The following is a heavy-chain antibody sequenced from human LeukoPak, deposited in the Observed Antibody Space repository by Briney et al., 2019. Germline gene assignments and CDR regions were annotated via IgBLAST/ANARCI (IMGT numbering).Heavy chain of an antibody. D-gene: IGHD3-16*01. Sequence: SETLSLTCTVSGGSISSYYWSWIRQPPGKGLEWVGYIYTSGSTNYNPSLKSRVTISVDTSKNQFSLKLISVAAADTAVYYWARGLGVPPGGRYFDLWGRGTLVTVSS. CDR1: GGSISSYY. CDR2: IYTSGST. CDR3: ARGLGVPPGGRYFDL. J-gene: IGHJ2*01. V-gene: IGHV4-4*09.